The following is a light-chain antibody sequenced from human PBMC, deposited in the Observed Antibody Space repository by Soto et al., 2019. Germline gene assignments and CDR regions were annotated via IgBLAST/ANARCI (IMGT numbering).Light chain of an antibody. J-gene: IGKJ5*01. CDR1: QSISMY. V-gene: IGKV1-39*01. CDR3: QQSYGTPIT. CDR2: VAS. Sequence: DSHTTHSPCSLSASVGDRARITCRASQSISMYLNWYQQKPGKAPNLLIYVASSLQCEVPSRFSGSGSGTDFTLTITSLQPEDFATYYCQQSYGTPITFGQGTRLEIK.